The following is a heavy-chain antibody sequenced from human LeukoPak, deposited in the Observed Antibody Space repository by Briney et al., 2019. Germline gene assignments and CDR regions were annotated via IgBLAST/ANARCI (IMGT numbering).Heavy chain of an antibody. CDR1: GFTFSSYA. J-gene: IGHJ4*02. CDR2: ISGSGGST. CDR3: AKTSISGGYFDN. Sequence: GGSLRLSCPASGFTFSSYAMSWVRQAPGKGLEWVSAISGSGGSTYYADSVRGRFTISRDNSKNTLYLQMNSLRAEDTAVYYCAKTSISGGYFDNWGQGTLVTVSS. D-gene: IGHD3-10*01. V-gene: IGHV3-23*01.